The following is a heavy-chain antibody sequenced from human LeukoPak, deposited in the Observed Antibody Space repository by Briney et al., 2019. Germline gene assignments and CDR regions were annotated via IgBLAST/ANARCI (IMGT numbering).Heavy chain of an antibody. D-gene: IGHD2-15*01. V-gene: IGHV4-34*01. Sequence: SETLSLTCAVYGGSFSGYYWSWIRQPPGKGLEWIGEINHSGSTNYNPSLKSRVTISVDTSKNQFSLKLSSVTAADTAVYYCARDVSGGGGRPIDYWGQGTLVTVSS. CDR3: ARDVSGGGGRPIDY. CDR2: INHSGST. CDR1: GGSFSGYY. J-gene: IGHJ4*02.